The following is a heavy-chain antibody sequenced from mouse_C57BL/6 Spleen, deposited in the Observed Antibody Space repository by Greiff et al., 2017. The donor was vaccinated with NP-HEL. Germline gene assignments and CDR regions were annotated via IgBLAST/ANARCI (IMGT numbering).Heavy chain of an antibody. D-gene: IGHD2-12*01. CDR1: GYTFTSYW. V-gene: IGHV1-69*01. CDR2: IDPSDSYT. Sequence: QVQLQQPGAELVMPGASVKLSCKASGYTFTSYWMHWVKQRPGQGLEWIGEIDPSDSYTNYNQKFKGKSTLTVDKSSSTAYMQLSSLTSEDAAVYYCARSDYSYAIDYWGQGTSGTVSS. CDR3: ARSDYSYAIDY. J-gene: IGHJ4*01.